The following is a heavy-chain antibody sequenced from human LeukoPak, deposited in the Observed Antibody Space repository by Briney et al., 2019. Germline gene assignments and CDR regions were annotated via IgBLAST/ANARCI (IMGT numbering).Heavy chain of an antibody. CDR3: AKGDVLLWFGESYGPNWFDP. CDR1: EFTFSSYN. CDR2: ISSSSNYI. J-gene: IGHJ5*02. D-gene: IGHD3-10*01. Sequence: GGSLRLSCTASEFTFSSYNMNWVRQAPGKGLEWVSSISSSSNYIYYADSVKGRFTISRDNSRGTLSLQMDSLRAEDTAVYYCAKGDVLLWFGESYGPNWFDPWGQGTLVSVSS. V-gene: IGHV3-21*01.